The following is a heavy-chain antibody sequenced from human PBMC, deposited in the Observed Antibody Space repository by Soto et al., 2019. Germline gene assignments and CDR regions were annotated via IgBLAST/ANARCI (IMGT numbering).Heavy chain of an antibody. CDR2: IYYTGST. V-gene: IGHV4-30-4*01. D-gene: IGHD3-10*01. CDR1: GGSISSGNIY. Sequence: QVQLQESGPGVVRPSQTLSLTCTVSGGSISSGNIYWGWIRQPPGKGLVWIGYIYYTGSTYYNPSLTSRVTISVNPSKNQFSLTLTSVTAADTATYYCARVTMVRGVMADYWGQGTLVTVSS. J-gene: IGHJ4*02. CDR3: ARVTMVRGVMADY.